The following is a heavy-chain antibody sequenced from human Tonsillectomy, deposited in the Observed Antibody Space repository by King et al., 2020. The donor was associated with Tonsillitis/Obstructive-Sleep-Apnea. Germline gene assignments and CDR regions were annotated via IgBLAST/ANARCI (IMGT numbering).Heavy chain of an antibody. CDR3: AKDEMQLCSSTSCYLIDY. V-gene: IGHV3-30*18. D-gene: IGHD2-2*01. CDR2: ISYDGSNK. Sequence: VQLVESGGGVVQPGRSLRLSCAASGFTFNMYGMHWVRQAPGKGLEWLAVISYDGSNKYYADSVKGRFTISRDNSKRTLDLLLNSLRTEDTAVYYCAKDEMQLCSSTSCYLIDYWGQGTLVTVSS. CDR1: GFTFNMYG. J-gene: IGHJ4*02.